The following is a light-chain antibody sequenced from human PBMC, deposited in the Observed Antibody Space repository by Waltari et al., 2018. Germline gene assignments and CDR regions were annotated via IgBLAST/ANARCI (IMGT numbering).Light chain of an antibody. CDR3: QKYNSAPRT. CDR1: QDIGTY. Sequence: DIQMTQSPSSLSASVGDRVTIACRASQDIGTYLAWYQQKPGNVPKLLIYDASTLQPGVPSRFSGSGSGTDFTLTISSLQPADVATYYCQKYNSAPRTFGQGTKEEIK. V-gene: IGKV1-27*01. CDR2: DAS. J-gene: IGKJ1*01.